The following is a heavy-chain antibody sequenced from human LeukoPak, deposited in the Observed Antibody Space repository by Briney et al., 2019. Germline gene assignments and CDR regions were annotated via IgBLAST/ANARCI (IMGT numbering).Heavy chain of an antibody. CDR2: IKQDSSAK. Sequence: GGSLRLSCTASGFTFGDYAMSWVRQAPGKGLEWVANIKQDSSAKAYVDSVKGRFTVSRDNAKNSMSLQMNSLRAEDTAIYYCVRWSYDNSAYYYDHWGQGTLVTVSS. J-gene: IGHJ4*02. CDR3: VRWSYDNSAYYYDH. D-gene: IGHD3-22*01. CDR1: GFTFGDYA. V-gene: IGHV3-7*03.